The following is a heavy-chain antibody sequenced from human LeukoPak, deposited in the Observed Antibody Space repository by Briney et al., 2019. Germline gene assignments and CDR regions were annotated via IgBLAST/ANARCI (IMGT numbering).Heavy chain of an antibody. CDR3: ARDDGPNCSSTSCYLWFDP. J-gene: IGHJ5*02. CDR2: ISAYNGNT. Sequence: ASVKVSCKASGYTFTSYGISWVRQAPGQGLEWMGWISAYNGNTNYAQKLQGRVTMTTDTSTSTAYMELRSLRSDDTAVYYCARDDGPNCSSTSCYLWFDPWGQGTLVTVSS. V-gene: IGHV1-18*01. D-gene: IGHD2-2*01. CDR1: GYTFTSYG.